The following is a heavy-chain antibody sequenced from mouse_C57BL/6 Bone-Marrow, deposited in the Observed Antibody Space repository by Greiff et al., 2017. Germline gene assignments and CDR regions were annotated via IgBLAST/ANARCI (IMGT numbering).Heavy chain of an antibody. CDR3: ARSCSSCYGAY. CDR2: IYPRRGNT. J-gene: IGHJ3*01. V-gene: IGHV1-81*01. Sequence: VQLQQSGAELARPGASVKLSCKASGYTFTSYGISWVKQRTGQGLEWIGEIYPRRGNTYYNEKFKGKATMTADKSSSTAYMELRSLTSEYSAVYVWARSCSSCYGAYWGQGTLVTVSA. D-gene: IGHD3-2*02. CDR1: GYTFTSYG.